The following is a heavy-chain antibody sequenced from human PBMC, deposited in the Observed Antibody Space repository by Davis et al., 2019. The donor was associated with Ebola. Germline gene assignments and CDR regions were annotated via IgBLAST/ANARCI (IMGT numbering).Heavy chain of an antibody. D-gene: IGHD5-12*01. CDR1: GYTFTGYY. Sequence: SVKVSCKASGYTFTGYYIHWVRQAPGQGLEWMGRIIPILGIANYAQKFQGRVTITADKSTTTVYMDLSSLRSEDTALYYCTTPGGQDSGYDVFDIWGQGTMVTVSS. J-gene: IGHJ3*02. CDR2: IIPILGIA. V-gene: IGHV1-69*02. CDR3: TTPGGQDSGYDVFDI.